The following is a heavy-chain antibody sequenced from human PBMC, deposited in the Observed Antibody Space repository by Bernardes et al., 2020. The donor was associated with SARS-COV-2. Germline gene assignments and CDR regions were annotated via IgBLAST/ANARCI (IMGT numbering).Heavy chain of an antibody. D-gene: IGHD4-4*01. CDR1: GFTVSSNY. CDR3: ARDNSSDAFDI. V-gene: IGHV3-53*01. CDR2: IYSSGST. J-gene: IGHJ3*02. Sequence: GGSLRLSCAASGFTVSSNYMNWVRQAPGKGLEWVSAIYSSGSTYYGDSVKGRFTISRDRSNNTVYLQMNSLRAEDTAVYYCARDNSSDAFDIWGQGTMVTVSS.